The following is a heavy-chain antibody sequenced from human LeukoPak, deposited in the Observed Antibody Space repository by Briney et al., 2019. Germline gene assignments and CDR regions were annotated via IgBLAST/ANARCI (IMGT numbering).Heavy chain of an antibody. CDR2: INPNSGGT. CDR1: GYTFTGYY. D-gene: IGHD3-3*01. J-gene: IGHJ4*02. CDR3: ASSPRYYDFWSGNDY. Sequence: ASVKVSCKASGYTFTGYYMHWVRQAPGQGLEWMGWINPNSGGTNYAQKFQGRVTMTRDTSISTAYMELSSLRSEDTAVYYCASSPRYYDFWSGNDYWGQGTLVTVSS. V-gene: IGHV1-2*02.